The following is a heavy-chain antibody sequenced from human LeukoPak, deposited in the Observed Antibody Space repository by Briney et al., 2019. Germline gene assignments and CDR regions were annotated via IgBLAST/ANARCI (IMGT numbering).Heavy chain of an antibody. CDR1: GFTFSSYA. CDR2: ISYDGSNK. Sequence: GGSLRLSCAASGFTFSSYAMHWVRQAPGKGLEWVAVISYDGSNKYYADSVKGRFTISRDNSKNTLYLQMNSLKASDTAMYYCATPAAAGDYWGQGTLVTVSS. J-gene: IGHJ4*02. CDR3: ATPAAAGDY. V-gene: IGHV3-30-3*01. D-gene: IGHD6-13*01.